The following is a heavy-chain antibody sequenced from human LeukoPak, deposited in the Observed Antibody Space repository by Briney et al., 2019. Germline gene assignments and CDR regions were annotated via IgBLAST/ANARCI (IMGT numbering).Heavy chain of an antibody. V-gene: IGHV4-59*01. CDR3: ARGSLGYYYYYMDV. CDR1: GGSISSYY. CDR2: IYYSGST. J-gene: IGHJ6*03. Sequence: SETLSLTCTVSGGSISSYYWSWIRQPPGKGLEWIGYIYYSGSTNCNPSLKSRVTISVDTSKNQFSLKLSSVTAADTAVYYCARGSLGYYYYYMDVWGKGTTVTVSS. D-gene: IGHD3-16*01.